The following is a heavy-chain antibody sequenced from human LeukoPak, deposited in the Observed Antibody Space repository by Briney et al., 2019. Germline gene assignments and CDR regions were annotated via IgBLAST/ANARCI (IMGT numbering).Heavy chain of an antibody. CDR2: ISSSGSTI. CDR1: GFTFSDYY. D-gene: IGHD3-22*01. CDR3: ARDRIKYYYDPGAFDI. Sequence: GGSLRLSCAASGFTFSDYYMSWIRQAPGKGLEWVPYISSSGSTIYYADSVKGRFTISRDNAKNSLYLQMNSLRAEDTAVYYCARDRIKYYYDPGAFDIWGQGTMVTVSS. V-gene: IGHV3-11*01. J-gene: IGHJ3*02.